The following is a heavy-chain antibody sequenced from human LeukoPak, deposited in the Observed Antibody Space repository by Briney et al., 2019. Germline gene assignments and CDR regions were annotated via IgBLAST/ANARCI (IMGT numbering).Heavy chain of an antibody. CDR1: AFTFDDYG. V-gene: IGHV3-20*04. D-gene: IGHD6-19*01. J-gene: IGHJ4*02. Sequence: PGGSLRLSCAASAFTFDDYGMSWVRQAQGKGLEWVSGTNWNGGSTGYADSVKGRFTISRDNAKNSLYLQMNSLRAEDTALYYCARDYSSGRFGFDYWGQGTLVTVSS. CDR3: ARDYSSGRFGFDY. CDR2: TNWNGGST.